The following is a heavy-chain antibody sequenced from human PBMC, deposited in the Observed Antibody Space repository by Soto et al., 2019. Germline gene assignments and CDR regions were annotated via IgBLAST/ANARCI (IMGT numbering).Heavy chain of an antibody. CDR1: GGSISSSSYY. Sequence: QLQLQESGPGLVKPSETLSLTCTVSGGSISSSSYYWGWIRQPPGKGLEWIGSIYYSGSTYYNPSLKSRVTISVDTSKNQYSLKLSSVTAAATAVYYGARHERGSPAHPDEYYYYGMDVWGQGTTVTVSS. J-gene: IGHJ6*02. D-gene: IGHD1-1*01. CDR2: IYYSGST. CDR3: ARHERGSPAHPDEYYYYGMDV. V-gene: IGHV4-39*01.